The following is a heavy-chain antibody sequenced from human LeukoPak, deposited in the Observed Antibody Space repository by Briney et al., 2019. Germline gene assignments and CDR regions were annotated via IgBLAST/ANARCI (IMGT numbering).Heavy chain of an antibody. CDR3: ARSPYDILTGTDY. J-gene: IGHJ4*02. V-gene: IGHV3-7*01. CDR2: IRQDGSEK. Sequence: GSLRLSCAASGFTFSDYWMTWVRQIPGKGLEFVANIRQDGSEKKYVDSVKGRFTISRDNAKNSLYLQMNSLRADDTAVYYCARSPYDILTGTDYWGQGTLVTVSS. CDR1: GFTFSDYW. D-gene: IGHD3-9*01.